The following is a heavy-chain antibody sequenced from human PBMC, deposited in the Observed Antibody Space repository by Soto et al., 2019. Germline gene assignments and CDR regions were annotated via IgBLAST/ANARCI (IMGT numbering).Heavy chain of an antibody. Sequence: ASVKVFCKTSGYTFSSYSINWVRQAPGQGLEWMAWISTYSGNTHYAERVQGRVTVTLDKSARTAFMEMRGLTSDDTAVYFCARDNGYYDLWGQGTLVTVSS. CDR2: ISTYSGNT. V-gene: IGHV1-18*04. CDR1: GYTFSSYS. J-gene: IGHJ4*02. CDR3: ARDNGYYDL.